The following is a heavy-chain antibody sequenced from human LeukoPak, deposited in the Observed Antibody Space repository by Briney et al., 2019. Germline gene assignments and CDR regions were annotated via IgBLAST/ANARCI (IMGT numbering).Heavy chain of an antibody. CDR2: ISSSSSTI. Sequence: PGGSLRLSCAASGFIFSSYSMNWVRQAPGKGLEWVSYISSSSSTIYYADSVKGRFTISRDNAKNSLYLQMNSLRAEDTAVYYCARNPSGYYYAYYYYYMDVWGKGTTVTVSS. J-gene: IGHJ6*03. V-gene: IGHV3-48*04. CDR3: ARNPSGYYYAYYYYYMDV. CDR1: GFIFSSYS. D-gene: IGHD1-26*01.